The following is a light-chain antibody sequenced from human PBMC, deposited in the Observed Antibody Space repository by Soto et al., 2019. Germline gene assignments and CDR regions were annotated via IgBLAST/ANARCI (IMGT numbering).Light chain of an antibody. CDR3: QQYDSPPWT. J-gene: IGKJ1*01. Sequence: EIVLTQSPATLSLSPGERATLSCRASQSVSSYLAWYQQKPGQAPRLLIYDASNRTTGIPARFSGSGSGTDFTLTISRLEPEDFAMYYCQQYDSPPWTFGQGTKVDIK. V-gene: IGKV3-11*01. CDR1: QSVSSY. CDR2: DAS.